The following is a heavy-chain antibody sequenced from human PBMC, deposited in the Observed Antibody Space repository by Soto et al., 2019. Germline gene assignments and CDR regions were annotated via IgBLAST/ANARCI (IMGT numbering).Heavy chain of an antibody. CDR1: GFSLSTSAVG. D-gene: IGHD2-15*01. V-gene: IGHV2-5*02. J-gene: IGHJ1*01. Sequence: QITLKESGPTLVKPTQTLTLTCTFSGFSLSTSAVGVGWIRQPPGKALEWLALIYWDDDKRYSPSLKSRLTLSNDTPTTEVVRTVTNMDPVDTASYYCAQSGGDSCTGGSCYSHWGQGTLVTVSS. CDR3: AQSGGDSCTGGSCYSH. CDR2: IYWDDDK.